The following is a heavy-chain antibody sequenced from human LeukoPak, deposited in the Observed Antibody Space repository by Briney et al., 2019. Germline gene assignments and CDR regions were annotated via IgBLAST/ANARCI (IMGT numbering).Heavy chain of an antibody. J-gene: IGHJ4*02. D-gene: IGHD3-3*01. Sequence: PSETLSLTCTVSGGSISSGTYYWSWIRQPAGKGPEWIGRIYTSGSTNYNSSLKSRVTISVDTSKYQFSLKLSSVTAADTAVYYCAREYYDFWSGSLRFDYWGQGTLVTVSS. CDR3: AREYYDFWSGSLRFDY. CDR2: IYTSGST. CDR1: GGSISSGTYY. V-gene: IGHV4-61*02.